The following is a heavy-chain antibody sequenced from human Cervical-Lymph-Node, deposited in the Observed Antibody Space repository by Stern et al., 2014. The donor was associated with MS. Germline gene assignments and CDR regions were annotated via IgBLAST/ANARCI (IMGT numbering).Heavy chain of an antibody. Sequence: EVQLVESGAEVKKPGESLKISCEASGYLFDDYWIGWVRQMSGRGLELVAIIFPRDSNTRYSPSVQGQVTISADKSISTAYLQWRSLKAPDPAMYYWARSPATPSGYDRFDYWGQGALVTVSS. CDR3: ARSPATPSGYDRFDY. D-gene: IGHD5-12*01. J-gene: IGHJ4*02. V-gene: IGHV5-51*03. CDR2: IFPRDSNT. CDR1: GYLFDDYW.